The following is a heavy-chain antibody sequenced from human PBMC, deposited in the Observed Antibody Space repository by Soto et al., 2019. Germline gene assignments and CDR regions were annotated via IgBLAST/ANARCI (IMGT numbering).Heavy chain of an antibody. Sequence: SETLSLTCTVSGGSISSGGYYWSWIRQHPGKGLEWIGYIYYSGSTYYNPSLKSRVTISVDTSKNQFSLKLSSVTAADTAVYYCARDRLSRYFDYWGQGTLVTVSS. CDR1: GGSISSGGYY. CDR2: IYYSGST. CDR3: ARDRLSRYFDY. D-gene: IGHD6-19*01. V-gene: IGHV4-31*03. J-gene: IGHJ4*02.